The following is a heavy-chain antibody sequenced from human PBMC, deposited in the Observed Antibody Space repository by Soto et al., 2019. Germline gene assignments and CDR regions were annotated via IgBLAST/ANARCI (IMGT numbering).Heavy chain of an antibody. CDR2: ISWNSGSI. V-gene: IGHV3-9*01. CDR1: GFTFDDYA. D-gene: IGHD3-9*01. CDR3: AKSTETYYDILTAPQGFDY. Sequence: GGSLRLSCAASGFTFDDYAMHWVRQAPGKGLEWVSGISWNSGSIGYAESVKGRFTISRDNAKNSLYLQMNSLRAEDTALYYCAKSTETYYDILTAPQGFDYWGQGTLVTVSS. J-gene: IGHJ4*02.